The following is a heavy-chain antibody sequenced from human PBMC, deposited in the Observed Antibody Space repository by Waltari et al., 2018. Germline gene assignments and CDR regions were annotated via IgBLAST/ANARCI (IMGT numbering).Heavy chain of an antibody. J-gene: IGHJ4*02. CDR1: GGSISSCGYY. V-gene: IGHV4-31*03. Sequence: QVQLQESGPGLVKPSQTLSLTCTVSGGSISSCGYYWSWIRQHPGKGLEWNGYIFHSGRSCDNPSLKSRVTISGDRSKNQVSLKMSCVTAADTAGDYCARGRSYYDSSGYYYFDYWGQGTLVTVSS. CDR3: ARGRSYYDSSGYYYFDY. CDR2: IFHSGRS. D-gene: IGHD3-22*01.